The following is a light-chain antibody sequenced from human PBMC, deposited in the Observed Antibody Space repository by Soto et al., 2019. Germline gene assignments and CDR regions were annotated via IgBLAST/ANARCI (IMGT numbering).Light chain of an antibody. Sequence: DIQMTQSPSSLSASVGDRVTITCRASQAIYNYLAWYQQKTGKVPNLLISAASTLQSRVPSRFSGSGSGTDFTLTISRLQPEDVATYYCQKCSPVPTFGGGTMVEI. J-gene: IGKJ4*01. CDR2: AAS. CDR1: QAIYNY. V-gene: IGKV1-27*01. CDR3: QKCSPVPT.